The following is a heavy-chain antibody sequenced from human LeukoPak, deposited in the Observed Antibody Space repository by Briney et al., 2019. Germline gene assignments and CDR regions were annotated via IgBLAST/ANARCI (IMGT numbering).Heavy chain of an antibody. V-gene: IGHV3-33*08. CDR2: IWYDGSNK. CDR1: GFTFSSYG. CDR3: ARDESTTMVRGVTGFDY. Sequence: PGGSLRLSCAASGFTFSSYGMHWVRQAPGKGLEWVAVIWYDGSNKYYADSVKGRFTISRDNSKNTLYLQMNSLRAEDTAVYYCARDESTTMVRGVTGFDYWGRGTLVTVSS. J-gene: IGHJ4*02. D-gene: IGHD3-10*01.